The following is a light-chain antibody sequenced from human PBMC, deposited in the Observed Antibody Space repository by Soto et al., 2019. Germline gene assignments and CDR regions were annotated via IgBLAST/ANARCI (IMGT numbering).Light chain of an antibody. Sequence: VHMTQWPSSVPAEIGDRVTITWRASQSIKNYLNWYQHKPGAAPKLLIFGASNLESGVPSRFSGSGSGTEFTLSISSLQPEDFATYYCQQGYSTPPIIFGPGTRLDI. CDR3: QQGYSTPPII. V-gene: IGKV1-39*01. CDR2: GAS. CDR1: QSIKNY. J-gene: IGKJ5*01.